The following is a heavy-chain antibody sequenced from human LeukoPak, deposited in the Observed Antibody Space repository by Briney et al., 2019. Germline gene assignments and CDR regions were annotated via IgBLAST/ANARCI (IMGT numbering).Heavy chain of an antibody. CDR1: GGSISTYY. D-gene: IGHD3-10*01. CDR2: IYYTGST. J-gene: IGHJ5*02. Sequence: SETLSLTCTVSGGSISTYYWSWIRQPPGKGLEWIGYIYYTGSTSYNPSLKSRVTMSLDASKNQFSLELSSVTAADTAVYYCARAIRRGVRGVYGNWFDPWGQGTLVTVSS. CDR3: ARAIRRGVRGVYGNWFDP. V-gene: IGHV4-59*12.